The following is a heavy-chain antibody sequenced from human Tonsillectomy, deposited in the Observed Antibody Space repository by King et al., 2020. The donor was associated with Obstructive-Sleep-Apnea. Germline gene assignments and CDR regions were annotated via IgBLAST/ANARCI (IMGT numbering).Heavy chain of an antibody. CDR3: ARDSSYTATFDY. V-gene: IGHV3-21*01. CDR1: GFTFSSYS. CDR2: ISSSSSFI. Sequence: QLVQSGGGLVKPGGSLRLSCAASGFTFSSYSMNWVRESPGKGLEWVSSISSSSSFIYYADSVKGRFTISSDNAKNSLYLQMNRLRAEDTAVYYCARDSSYTATFDYWGQGTLVTVSS. J-gene: IGHJ4*02. D-gene: IGHD5-18*01.